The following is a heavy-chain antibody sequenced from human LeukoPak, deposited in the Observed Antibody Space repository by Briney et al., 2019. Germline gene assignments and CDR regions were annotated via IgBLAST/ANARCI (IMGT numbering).Heavy chain of an antibody. J-gene: IGHJ3*02. CDR2: ISSISSYI. Sequence: GGSLRLSCAASGFTFSSYSVNWVRPAPGKGLGWVSSISSISSYIYYADSVKGRFTISRDNAKNSLYLQMNSLRAEDTAVYYCARDVDVRAFDIWGQGTMVTVPS. CDR1: GFTFSSYS. D-gene: IGHD3/OR15-3a*01. CDR3: ARDVDVRAFDI. V-gene: IGHV3-21*01.